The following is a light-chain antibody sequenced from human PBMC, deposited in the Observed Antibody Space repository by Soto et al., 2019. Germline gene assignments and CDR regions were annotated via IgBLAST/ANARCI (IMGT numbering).Light chain of an antibody. J-gene: IGKJ1*01. V-gene: IGKV1-8*01. CDR2: AAS. CDR3: QQYYSYPGT. Sequence: AIRMTQSPSSFSASTGDRVTITCRASQGISSYLAWYQQKPGKAPKLLIYAASTLQSGVPSRFSGSLSGTEFTITISCLQSEDFATYYGQQYYSYPGTFGQGTKVDIK. CDR1: QGISSY.